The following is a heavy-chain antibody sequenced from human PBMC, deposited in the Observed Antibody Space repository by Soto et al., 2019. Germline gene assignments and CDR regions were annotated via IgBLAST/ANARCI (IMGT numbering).Heavy chain of an antibody. CDR1: GFMFDNYA. CDR2: ISGSGHAT. Sequence: EMRLLESGGGSVSPGASARLSCLTSGFMFDNYAMSWVRQSPARGLERVAAISGSGHATYYTQSVRGRFTISRDKSKKAVFLQMNNLRTEDTAIYYCARGRYFDASGGCANYWGLGTLVTVSP. CDR3: ARGRYFDASGGCANY. D-gene: IGHD5-12*01. V-gene: IGHV3-23*01. J-gene: IGHJ4*02.